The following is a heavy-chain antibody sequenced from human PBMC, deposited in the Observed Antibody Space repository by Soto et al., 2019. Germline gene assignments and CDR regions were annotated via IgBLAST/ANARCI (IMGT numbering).Heavy chain of an antibody. CDR1: GFMFSSYA. CDR3: ARAGGLLVDY. CDR2: KTYDGSNK. V-gene: IGHV3-30-3*01. J-gene: IGHJ4*02. D-gene: IGHD1-26*01. Sequence: QVQLVESGGGVVQPGRSLRLSCAAAGFMFSSYAMHWVRQAPGKGLEWVAVKTYDGSNKDYADSVKGRFTISRDNSKNTLYLQMNSLRAEDTAVYDCARAGGLLVDYWGQGTLVTVSS.